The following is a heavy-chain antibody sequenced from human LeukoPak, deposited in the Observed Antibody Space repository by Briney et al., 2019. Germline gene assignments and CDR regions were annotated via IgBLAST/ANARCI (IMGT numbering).Heavy chain of an antibody. J-gene: IGHJ4*02. D-gene: IGHD4-17*01. CDR2: IYYSGST. V-gene: IGHV4-59*01. Sequence: NPSETLSLTCTASGGSISTYYWSWIRQPPGKGLEWIGYIYYSGSTNYNPSLKSRVTISVDTSKNQFSLKLSSVTAADTAVYYCARLSNTDLDYWGQGTLVTVSS. CDR1: GGSISTYY. CDR3: ARLSNTDLDY.